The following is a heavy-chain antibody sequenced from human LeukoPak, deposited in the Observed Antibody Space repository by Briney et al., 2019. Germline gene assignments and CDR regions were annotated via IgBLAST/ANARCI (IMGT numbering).Heavy chain of an antibody. CDR2: IITIFGTA. V-gene: IGHV1-69*06. Sequence: GASVTVSCTGSACTFSSYAISWVRQAPGPGLEWMGGIITIFGTANYAQKFQGRGTITADKSTSTAYMELSSLRSEDTAVYDCARDRYYYGSGSYWTVDYWGQGTLVTVSS. D-gene: IGHD3-10*01. CDR1: ACTFSSYA. CDR3: ARDRYYYGSGSYWTVDY. J-gene: IGHJ4*02.